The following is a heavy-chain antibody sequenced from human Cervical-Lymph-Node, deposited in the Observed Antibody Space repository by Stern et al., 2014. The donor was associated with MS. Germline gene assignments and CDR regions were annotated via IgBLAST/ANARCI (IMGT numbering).Heavy chain of an antibody. CDR3: ARQRYFDY. V-gene: IGHV5-51*01. CDR2: IFPGGSDI. Sequence: EVQLVQSGPEVKRPGESLKISCQASGYTFTSYWIGWVRQMPGKGLEWLAIIFPGGSDIRISPSFTGQVTISADKSSSTAYLQCNNLKASDTAIYYCARQRYFDYWGQGTLVTVSS. J-gene: IGHJ4*02. CDR1: GYTFTSYW.